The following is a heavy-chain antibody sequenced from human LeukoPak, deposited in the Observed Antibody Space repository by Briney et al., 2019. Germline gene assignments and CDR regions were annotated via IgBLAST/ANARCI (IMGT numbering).Heavy chain of an antibody. Sequence: GGSLRLSCAASGFSFSSYDMHWVRQAPGKGLEWVAVISYDGSNKYYSDSVKGRFTISRDNSKNTLYLQLNSLRVEDTAVYYCAKAPFGDGDYGGSDYWGQGTLVTVSS. CDR2: ISYDGSNK. CDR1: GFSFSSYD. D-gene: IGHD4-17*01. J-gene: IGHJ4*02. CDR3: AKAPFGDGDYGGSDY. V-gene: IGHV3-30*18.